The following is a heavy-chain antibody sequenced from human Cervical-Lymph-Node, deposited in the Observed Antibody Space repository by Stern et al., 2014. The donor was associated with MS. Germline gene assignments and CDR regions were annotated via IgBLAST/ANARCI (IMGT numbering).Heavy chain of an antibody. D-gene: IGHD3-22*01. CDR3: ARGLLYDSSGYYLYYLDS. Sequence: QVQLQESGPGLVKPSETLSLTCAVSGGSINRSSFYWVWIRQPPGKGLEWIGEIDHSGSTDYNPSLKSRVSISVDTSKNQFSLRLRSVTAADTAVYFCARGLLYDSSGYYLYYLDSWGQGTLVAVSS. V-gene: IGHV4-39*07. J-gene: IGHJ4*02. CDR1: GGSINRSSFY. CDR2: IDHSGST.